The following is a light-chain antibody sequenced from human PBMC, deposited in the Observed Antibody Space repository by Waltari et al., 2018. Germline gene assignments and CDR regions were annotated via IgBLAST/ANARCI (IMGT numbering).Light chain of an antibody. Sequence: DIRLNQSPSSLSASVGVRVTITCRASQNINNYLNWYQQKPGKAPKLLIYAASTLQRGVPSRFSGSGSGTDFTLTISSLQPEDFATYYCQQSSSSPWYTFGQGTKLEI. CDR1: QNINNY. V-gene: IGKV1-39*01. CDR2: AAS. CDR3: QQSSSSPWYT. J-gene: IGKJ2*01.